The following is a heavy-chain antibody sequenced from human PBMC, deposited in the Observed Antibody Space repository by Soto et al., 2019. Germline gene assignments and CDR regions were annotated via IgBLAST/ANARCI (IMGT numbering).Heavy chain of an antibody. Sequence: EVQLVESGGALVQPGGSLRLSCATSGFTFTHYWMNWVRQAPGKGREWVANINIDGTEKYYGDSVKGRFTISRDNAKNSLYLQMDSLRDEDIAVYYCERNRGWEMLAFWGQGTLVTVSS. V-gene: IGHV3-7*01. D-gene: IGHD6-19*01. CDR2: INIDGTEK. CDR3: ERNRGWEMLAF. CDR1: GFTFTHYW. J-gene: IGHJ4*02.